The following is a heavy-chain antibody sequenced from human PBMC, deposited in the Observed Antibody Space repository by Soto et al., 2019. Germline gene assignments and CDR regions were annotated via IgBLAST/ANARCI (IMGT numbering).Heavy chain of an antibody. CDR2: IYYSGST. D-gene: IGHD1-26*01. V-gene: IGHV4-30-4*01. J-gene: IGHJ4*02. Sequence: SETLSLTCTVSGGSISSGDYYWSWIRQPPGKGLEWIGYIYYSGSTYYNPSLKSRVTISVDTSKNQFSLKLSSVTAADTAVYYCARGGARYYNYFDYWGQGTLVTVSS. CDR1: GGSISSGDYY. CDR3: ARGGARYYNYFDY.